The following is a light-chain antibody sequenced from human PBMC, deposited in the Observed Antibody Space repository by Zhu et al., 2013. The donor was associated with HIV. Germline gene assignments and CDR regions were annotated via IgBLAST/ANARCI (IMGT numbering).Light chain of an antibody. CDR3: QVWDSGSDHVV. J-gene: IGLJ2*01. Sequence: SYVLTQPPSVSVAPGKTAKITCGGNNIGSKSVHWYQQKAGQAPVVVIQDDSDRPSGIPERFSGSNSGSTATLIISGVEAGDEADYHCQVWDSGSDHVVFGGGTKLTVL. V-gene: IGLV3-21*04. CDR1: NIGSKS. CDR2: DDS.